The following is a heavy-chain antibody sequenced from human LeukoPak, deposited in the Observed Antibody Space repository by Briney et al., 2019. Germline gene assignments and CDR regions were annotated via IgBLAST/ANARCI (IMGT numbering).Heavy chain of an antibody. D-gene: IGHD2-2*01. CDR1: GYSFTSYW. CDR3: AKGTAAMYYYYGMDV. CDR2: ISGSGGST. J-gene: IGHJ6*02. V-gene: IGHV3-23*01. Sequence: GESLKISCKGSGYSFTSYWIAWVRQMPGKGLEWVSAISGSGGSTYYADSVKGRFTISRDNSKNTLYLQMNSLRAEDTAVYYCAKGTAAMYYYYGMDVWGQGTTVTVSS.